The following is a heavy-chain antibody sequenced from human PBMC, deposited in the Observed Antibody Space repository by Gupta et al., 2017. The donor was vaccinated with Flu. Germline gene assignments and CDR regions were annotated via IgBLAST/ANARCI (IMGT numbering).Heavy chain of an antibody. CDR1: FTFRCYW. CDR3: VRNGGWKQFDY. J-gene: IGHJ5*01. D-gene: IGHD3-16*01. Sequence: FTFRCYWMDWVCHGTGKGMESAAKLAPDASVKNYAEYVKGRFTICREDAKNALYLQMNSLRAEDTAVYYCVRNGGWKQFDYWGHGALVTVSS. CDR2: LAPDASVK. V-gene: IGHV3-7*01.